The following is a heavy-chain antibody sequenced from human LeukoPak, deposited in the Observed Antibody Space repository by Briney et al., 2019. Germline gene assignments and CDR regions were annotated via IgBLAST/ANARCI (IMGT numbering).Heavy chain of an antibody. J-gene: IGHJ3*02. D-gene: IGHD2-2*01. CDR3: AKLIVVVPAAGDAFDI. Sequence: GGSLRLSCAPSGFSLTSYAMTWVRQAPGKGLEWVSSISGNAGSTYYADSVKGRFTISRDNSKNTLYLQMNSLRAEDTAVYYCAKLIVVVPAAGDAFDIWGQGTMVTVSS. CDR1: GFSLTSYA. V-gene: IGHV3-23*01. CDR2: ISGNAGST.